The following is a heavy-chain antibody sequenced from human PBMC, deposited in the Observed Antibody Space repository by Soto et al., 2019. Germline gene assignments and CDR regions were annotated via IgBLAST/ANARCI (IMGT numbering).Heavy chain of an antibody. CDR2: ISGSGGST. V-gene: IGHV3-23*01. CDR3: AKGYRGIAVVIGGWYYFDY. CDR1: GFTFSSYA. J-gene: IGHJ4*02. D-gene: IGHD6-19*01. Sequence: GGSLRLSCAASGFTFSSYAMSWVRQAPGKGLEWVSAISGSGGSTYYADSVKGRFTISRDNSKNTLYLQMNSLRAEDTAVYYCAKGYRGIAVVIGGWYYFDYWGQGTLVTVSS.